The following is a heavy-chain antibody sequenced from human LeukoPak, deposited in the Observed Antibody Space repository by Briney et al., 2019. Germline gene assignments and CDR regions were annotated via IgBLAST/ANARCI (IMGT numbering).Heavy chain of an antibody. V-gene: IGHV4-61*02. J-gene: IGHJ6*03. D-gene: IGHD6-13*01. Sequence: PSETLSLTCTVSGGSISSGNYYWSWIRQPAGKGLEWIGRIYTRGSTKYTPSLKSRVTMSVDTSKNQFSLKLSSVTAADTAVYYCARGAAAAGLFYYYYYMDVWGKGTTVTVSS. CDR3: ARGAAAAGLFYYYYYMDV. CDR1: GGSISSGNYY. CDR2: IYTRGST.